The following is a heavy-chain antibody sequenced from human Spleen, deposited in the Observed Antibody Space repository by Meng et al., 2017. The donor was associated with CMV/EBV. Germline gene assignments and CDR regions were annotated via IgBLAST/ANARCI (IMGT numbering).Heavy chain of an antibody. CDR3: ARGHYGMDV. CDR1: GFGFSDSW. V-gene: IGHV3-7*01. J-gene: IGHJ6*02. Sequence: GESLKISCAGSGFGFSDSWMTWVRQGAGKRLEWVAHINHDGSQKYYVDSVKGRFTISRDNAKNSVYLQMNSLRAEDTAVYHCARGHYGMDVWGQGTTVTVSS. CDR2: INHDGSQK.